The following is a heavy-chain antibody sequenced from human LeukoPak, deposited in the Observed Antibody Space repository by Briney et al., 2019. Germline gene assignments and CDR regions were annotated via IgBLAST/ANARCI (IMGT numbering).Heavy chain of an antibody. CDR3: AREARISIFGVVFDP. J-gene: IGHJ5*02. Sequence: GGSLRLSCAASGVTFSSSWMSWVRQAPGKGPEWVANIRQDGSQKYYVDSVKGRFTISRDNAENSMYLQMNSLRAEDTAVYYCAREARISIFGVVFDPWGQGTLVTVSS. D-gene: IGHD3-3*01. V-gene: IGHV3-7*01. CDR2: IRQDGSQK. CDR1: GVTFSSSW.